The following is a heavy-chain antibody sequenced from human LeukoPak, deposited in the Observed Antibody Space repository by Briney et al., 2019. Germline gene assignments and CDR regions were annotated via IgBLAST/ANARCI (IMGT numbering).Heavy chain of an antibody. D-gene: IGHD3-22*01. V-gene: IGHV3-23*01. Sequence: GGSLRLSCAASGFTFSSYVTSWVRQAPGKGLEWVSAIIGSGSSTYYADPVEGRFTISRDNSKNTLYLQMNSLRAEDTAVYYCAKGDSSGYYFDYWGQGTLVTLSS. CDR3: AKGDSSGYYFDY. CDR2: IIGSGSST. CDR1: GFTFSSYV. J-gene: IGHJ4*02.